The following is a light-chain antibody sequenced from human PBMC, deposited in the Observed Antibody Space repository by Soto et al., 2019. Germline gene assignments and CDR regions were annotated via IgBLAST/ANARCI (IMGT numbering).Light chain of an antibody. J-gene: IGLJ2*01. CDR3: QVWDSGSAHVF. CDR2: SDT. Sequence: SYELTQPPSVSVAPGETARISCGGNNIGSKGVHWYQQKPGQAPVLVIYSDTDLPPVIPERFSGSNSANMATLTISRVEAGDEADYYCQVWDSGSAHVFFGGETKLTVL. V-gene: IGLV3-21*01. CDR1: NIGSKG.